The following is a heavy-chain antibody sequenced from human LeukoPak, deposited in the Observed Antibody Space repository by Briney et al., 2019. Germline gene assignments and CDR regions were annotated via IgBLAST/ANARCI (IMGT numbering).Heavy chain of an antibody. CDR3: ARAGISSRSDWFDP. D-gene: IGHD2-21*01. CDR1: GGSISSYY. V-gene: IGHV4-59*08. CDR2: IYYSGST. Sequence: PSETLSLTCTVSGGSISSYYWSWIRQPPGKGLEWIGYIYYSGSTNYNPSLKSRVTISVDTSKNQFSLKLSSVTAADTAVYYCARAGISSRSDWFDPWGQGTLVTVSS. J-gene: IGHJ5*02.